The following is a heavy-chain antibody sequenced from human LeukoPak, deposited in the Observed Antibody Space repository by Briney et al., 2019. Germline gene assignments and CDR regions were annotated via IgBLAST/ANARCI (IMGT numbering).Heavy chain of an antibody. D-gene: IGHD3-16*02. J-gene: IGHJ5*02. CDR3: ARDVDYAWGSYRSSLRFDP. V-gene: IGHV1-46*01. CDR1: GYTFTSYY. CDR2: INPSGVST. Sequence: ASVKVSCKASGYTFTSYYMHWVRQAPGQGLEWMGIINPSGVSTSYAQKFQGRVTMTRDMSTSTVYMELSSLRSEDTAVYYCARDVDYAWGSYRSSLRFDPWGQGTLVTVSS.